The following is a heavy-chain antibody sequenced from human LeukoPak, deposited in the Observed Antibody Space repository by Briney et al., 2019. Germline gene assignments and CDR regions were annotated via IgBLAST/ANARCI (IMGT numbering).Heavy chain of an antibody. D-gene: IGHD4-17*01. CDR3: ARDQNVWDDYGDPEWLY. Sequence: ASVKVSCKASGYTFTSYGISWVRQAPGQGLEWMGWISAYNGNTNYAKKLQGRVTMTTDTSTSTAYMELRSLRSDDTAVYYCARDQNVWDDYGDPEWLYWGQGTLVTVSS. CDR2: ISAYNGNT. J-gene: IGHJ4*02. V-gene: IGHV1-18*01. CDR1: GYTFTSYG.